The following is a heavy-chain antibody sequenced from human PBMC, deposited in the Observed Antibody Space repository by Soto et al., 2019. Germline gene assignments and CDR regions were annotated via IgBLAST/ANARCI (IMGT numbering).Heavy chain of an antibody. V-gene: IGHV1-69*08. CDR2: IIPILGTA. J-gene: IGHJ6*02. Sequence: ASVKVSCKASGGTFSSYTISWVRQAPGQGLEWMGRIIPILGTANYAQKFQGRVTITADESTSTAYMELSSLRSEDTAVYYCARGQQQLVVNYYYYGMDVWGQGTTVTVSS. CDR3: ARGQQQLVVNYYYYGMDV. D-gene: IGHD6-13*01. CDR1: GGTFSSYT.